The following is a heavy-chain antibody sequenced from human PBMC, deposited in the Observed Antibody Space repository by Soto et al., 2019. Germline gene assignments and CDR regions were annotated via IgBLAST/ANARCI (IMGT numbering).Heavy chain of an antibody. D-gene: IGHD3-3*01. J-gene: IGHJ5*02. CDR2: ISSSSSYI. Sequence: PGGSPRLSCAASGFTFSSYSMNWVRQDPGKGLEWVSSISSSSSYIYYADSVKGRFTISRDNAKNSLYLQMNSLRAEDTAVYYCARALYDFAGVWFDPWGQGTLVTVSS. CDR3: ARALYDFAGVWFDP. CDR1: GFTFSSYS. V-gene: IGHV3-21*01.